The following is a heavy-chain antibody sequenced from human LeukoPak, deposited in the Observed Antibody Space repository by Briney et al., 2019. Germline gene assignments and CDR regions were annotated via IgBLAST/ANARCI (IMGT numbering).Heavy chain of an antibody. CDR2: IYHSGST. Sequence: SETLSLTCAISGYSISSGYYWGWIQQPPGKGLEWIGSIYHSGSTYYDPSLKSRVTISVDTSKNQFSLKLSSVTAADTALYYCAREPQVNTVGATICNVDSCGQGTLVTVSS. CDR1: GYSISSGYY. J-gene: IGHJ4*02. CDR3: AREPQVNTVGATICNVDS. V-gene: IGHV4-38-2*02. D-gene: IGHD1-26*01.